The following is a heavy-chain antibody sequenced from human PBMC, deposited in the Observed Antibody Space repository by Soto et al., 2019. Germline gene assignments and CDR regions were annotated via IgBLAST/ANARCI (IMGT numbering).Heavy chain of an antibody. D-gene: IGHD3-22*01. J-gene: IGHJ5*02. CDR3: ARARTDSGYYTNWLDP. CDR1: GGTFGSDA. V-gene: IGHV1-69*06. CDR2: IIPIFGTT. Sequence: QGHLMQSGAEVKKPGSSVKVSCKASGGTFGSDAITWVRQAPGQGLEWVGRIIPIFGTTNYAQNLQGRVTISADKSTLTSDMELHSLTSDDTALYYCARARTDSGYYTNWLDPWGQGTQVTVSS.